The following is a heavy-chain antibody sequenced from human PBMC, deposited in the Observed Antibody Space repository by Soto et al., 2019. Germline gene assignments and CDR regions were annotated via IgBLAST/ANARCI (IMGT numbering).Heavy chain of an antibody. Sequence: SETLSLACTVSGGSISSYFWSWFRQPPGKGLEWIGYIHYSGSTKYNPSLKSRVTISADTSKNQFSLKLSSVTAADTAVYYCARGHFDFWSGYFATIDYWGQGTLVTVSS. CDR2: IHYSGST. D-gene: IGHD3-3*01. J-gene: IGHJ4*02. CDR1: GGSISSYF. V-gene: IGHV4-59*08. CDR3: ARGHFDFWSGYFATIDY.